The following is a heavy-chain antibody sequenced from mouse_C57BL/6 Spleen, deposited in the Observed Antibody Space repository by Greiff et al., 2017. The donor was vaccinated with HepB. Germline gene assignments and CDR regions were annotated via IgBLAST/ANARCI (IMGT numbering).Heavy chain of an antibody. J-gene: IGHJ1*03. D-gene: IGHD1-1*01. CDR1: GYTFTEYT. V-gene: IGHV1-62-2*01. CDR2: FYPGSGSI. Sequence: QVKLLQSGAELVKPGASVKLSCKASGYTFTEYTIHWVKQRSGQGLEWIGWFYPGSGSIKYNEKFKDKATLTADKSSSTAYMELSRLTSEDSAVYFGAGHGVYYGSSYWDFDVWGTGTTVTVSS. CDR3: AGHGVYYGSSYWDFDV.